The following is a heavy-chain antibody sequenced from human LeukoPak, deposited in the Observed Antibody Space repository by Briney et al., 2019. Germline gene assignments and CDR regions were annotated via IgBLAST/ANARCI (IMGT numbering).Heavy chain of an antibody. CDR1: GGSISSSSYY. CDR3: ARVGRSEKLFDY. Sequence: PSETLSLTCTVSGGSISSSSYYWGWIRQPPGKGLEWIGSIYYSGSTYYNPSLKSRVTISVDTSKNQFSLKLSFVTATDTAVYYCARVGRSEKLFDYWGQGTLVTVSS. V-gene: IGHV4-39*01. CDR2: IYYSGST. D-gene: IGHD1-26*01. J-gene: IGHJ4*02.